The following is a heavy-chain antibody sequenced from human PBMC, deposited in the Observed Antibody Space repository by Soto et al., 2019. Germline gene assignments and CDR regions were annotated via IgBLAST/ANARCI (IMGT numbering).Heavy chain of an antibody. V-gene: IGHV3-21*03. CDR1: GFTFSSYS. D-gene: IGHD3-10*01. CDR2: ISSSSSYI. CDR3: TTDYIYYNSMKYFPGREYAMDV. J-gene: IGHJ6*02. Sequence: GGSLRLSCAASGFTFSSYSMNWVRQAPGKGLEWVSSISSSSSYIYYADSVKGRFTISRDNAKNSLYLQMNSLKTEDTAVYYCTTDYIYYNSMKYFPGREYAMDVWGQGTTVTVSS.